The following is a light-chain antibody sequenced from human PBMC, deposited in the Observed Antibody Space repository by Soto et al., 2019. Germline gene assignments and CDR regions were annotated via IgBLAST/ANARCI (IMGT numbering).Light chain of an antibody. CDR2: GAS. V-gene: IGKV3-20*01. CDR3: QQYGNSPPGT. Sequence: ETMLTQSPGTLYFSPGDRATLSCRAIQSVDNSHVAWYQQRRGLPPRLLIYGASNRATGIPDRFSGSGSGADFTLTISRLEPEDFAVYFCQQYGNSPPGTFGQGTRLEIK. CDR1: QSVDNSH. J-gene: IGKJ5*01.